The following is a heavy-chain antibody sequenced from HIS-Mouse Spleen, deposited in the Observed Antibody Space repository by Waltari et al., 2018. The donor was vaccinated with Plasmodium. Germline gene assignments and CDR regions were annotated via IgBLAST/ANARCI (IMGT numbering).Heavy chain of an antibody. J-gene: IGHJ4*02. CDR2: IYYSGRT. V-gene: IGHV4-39*07. Sequence: QLQLQESGPGLVKPSETLSLTCTVSGGSISSSSYYWGWIRQPPGKGLEWIGRIYYSGRTYYKPALKSRVTIAVDTSKNQFSRKLGSVTAADSAVYYCARDRITGTSYFDYWGQGTLVTVSS. CDR3: ARDRITGTSYFDY. D-gene: IGHD1-7*01. CDR1: GGSISSSSYY.